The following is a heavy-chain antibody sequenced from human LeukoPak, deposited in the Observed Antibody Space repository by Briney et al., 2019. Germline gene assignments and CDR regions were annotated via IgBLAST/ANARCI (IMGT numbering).Heavy chain of an antibody. D-gene: IGHD3-22*01. CDR3: ARLVGSTYYYDSSGYYYDYYYGMDV. V-gene: IGHV1-69*13. J-gene: IGHJ6*02. Sequence: AASVKVSCKASGGTFSSYAISWVRQAPGQGLEWMGGIIPIFGTANYAQKFQGRVTITADESTSTAYMELSSLRSEDTAVYYCARLVGSTYYYDSSGYYYDYYYGMDVWGQGTTVTVSS. CDR1: GGTFSSYA. CDR2: IIPIFGTA.